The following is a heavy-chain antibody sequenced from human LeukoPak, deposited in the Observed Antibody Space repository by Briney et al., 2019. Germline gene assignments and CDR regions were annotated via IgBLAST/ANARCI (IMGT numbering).Heavy chain of an antibody. Sequence: ASVKVSRKASGYTFTTYGISWVRQAPGQGLEWMGWIGGNNGNTNYAQKFQGIVTTTTDPSPTTAYMELRSLRSDYTAVYYCARMYSRGWPYYYYYYMDVWGKGTTVITSS. J-gene: IGHJ6*03. D-gene: IGHD6-19*01. V-gene: IGHV1-18*01. CDR2: IGGNNGNT. CDR3: ARMYSRGWPYYYYYYMDV. CDR1: GYTFTTYG.